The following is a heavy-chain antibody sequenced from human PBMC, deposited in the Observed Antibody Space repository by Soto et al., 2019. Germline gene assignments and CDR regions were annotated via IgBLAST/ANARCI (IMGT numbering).Heavy chain of an antibody. Sequence: ASVKVSCKASGGTFSSYAISWVRQAPGQGLEWMGGIIPIFGTANYAQKFQGRVTITADKSTSTAYMELSSLRSEDTAVYYCAREVESYCSSTSCLYNWFDPWGQGTLVTVS. CDR1: GGTFSSYA. CDR3: AREVESYCSSTSCLYNWFDP. J-gene: IGHJ5*02. D-gene: IGHD2-2*01. V-gene: IGHV1-69*06. CDR2: IIPIFGTA.